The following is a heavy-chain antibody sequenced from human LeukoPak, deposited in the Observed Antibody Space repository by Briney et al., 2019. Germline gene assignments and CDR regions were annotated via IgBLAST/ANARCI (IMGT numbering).Heavy chain of an antibody. Sequence: GGSLRLSCEASGFIFRSYVMSWVRQAPGKGLEWVSAIIGSGSNTYYADSVRGRSTISRDNSRNTLYLQMNSLRAEDTAVYYCAKDPHPYSSSWYFDYWGQGTLVTVSS. J-gene: IGHJ4*02. V-gene: IGHV3-23*01. CDR1: GFIFRSYV. CDR3: AKDPHPYSSSWYFDY. D-gene: IGHD6-13*01. CDR2: IIGSGSNT.